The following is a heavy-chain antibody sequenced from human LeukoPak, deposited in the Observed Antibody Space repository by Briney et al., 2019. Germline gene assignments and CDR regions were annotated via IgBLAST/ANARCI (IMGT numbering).Heavy chain of an antibody. Sequence: GGSLGLSCTASGFTFSTYAMSGVRQAPGKGVEWVSGISGSSSHTEDADSVKGRFIISRDNSKNTLFLQMNSLRAADTALYYCTKEYDKTNRSPQWGFDSWGQGTLVTVSS. D-gene: IGHD6-19*01. J-gene: IGHJ4*02. CDR2: ISGSSSHT. V-gene: IGHV3-23*01. CDR1: GFTFSTYA. CDR3: TKEYDKTNRSPQWGFDS.